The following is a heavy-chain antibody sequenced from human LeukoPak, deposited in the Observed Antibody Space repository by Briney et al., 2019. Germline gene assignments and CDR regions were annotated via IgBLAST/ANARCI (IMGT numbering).Heavy chain of an antibody. Sequence: SETLSLTCTVSGGSITSYYWSCIRQPAGKGLEWIGRIHTSGITNYNPSLKSRVTMSVDTSKNQFSLKLSSVTAADTAVYYCARDSGGNYYYYYMDVWGKGTTVTVSS. J-gene: IGHJ6*03. CDR1: GGSITSYY. V-gene: IGHV4-4*07. D-gene: IGHD2-15*01. CDR3: ARDSGGNYYYYYMDV. CDR2: IHTSGIT.